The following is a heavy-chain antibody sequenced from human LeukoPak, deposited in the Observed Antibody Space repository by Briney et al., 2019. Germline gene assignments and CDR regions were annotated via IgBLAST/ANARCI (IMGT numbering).Heavy chain of an antibody. CDR2: IYYSGST. V-gene: IGHV4-59*01. D-gene: IGHD5-24*01. J-gene: IGHJ4*02. CDR3: ARVGRDGYNVMGDY. Sequence: SETLSLTCTVSGGSISSYYWSWIRQPPGKGLEWIGYIYYSGSTNYNPSLKSRVTISVDTSKNQFSLKLSSVTAADTAVYYCARVGRDGYNVMGDYWGQGTLVTVSS. CDR1: GGSISSYY.